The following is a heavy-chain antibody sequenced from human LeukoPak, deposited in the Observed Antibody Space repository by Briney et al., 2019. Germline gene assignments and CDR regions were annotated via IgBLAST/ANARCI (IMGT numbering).Heavy chain of an antibody. CDR3: ARHGGYSYGQQVDY. D-gene: IGHD5-18*01. Sequence: SETLSLTCTVSGYSISTGYYWDWIRQPPGKGLEWIGEINHSGSTNYNPSLKSRVTISVDASKNQFSLKLSSVTAADTAVYYCARHGGYSYGQQVDYWGQGTLVTVSS. CDR1: GYSISTGYY. J-gene: IGHJ4*02. CDR2: INHSGST. V-gene: IGHV4-38-2*02.